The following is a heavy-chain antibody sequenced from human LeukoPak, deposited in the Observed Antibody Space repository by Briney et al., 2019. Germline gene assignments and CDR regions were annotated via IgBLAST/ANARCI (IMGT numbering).Heavy chain of an antibody. Sequence: PSETLSLTCTVSGGSISSYYWSWIRQPPGKGLEWIGYLYYSGSTNYNPSLKSRVTISVDTSKHHFSLKLSAVAVADAAVYYCARARYYDYVGGSYRHAYYFDYWGQGTLATVSS. CDR2: LYYSGST. V-gene: IGHV4-59*01. CDR3: ARARYYDYVGGSYRHAYYFDY. D-gene: IGHD3-16*02. J-gene: IGHJ4*02. CDR1: GGSISSYY.